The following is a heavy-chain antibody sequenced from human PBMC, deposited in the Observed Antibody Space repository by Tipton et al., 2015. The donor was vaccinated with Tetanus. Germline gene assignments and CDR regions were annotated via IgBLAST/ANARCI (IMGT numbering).Heavy chain of an antibody. V-gene: IGHV4-39*01. D-gene: IGHD6-19*01. CDR2: IYYSGST. Sequence: TLSLTCTVSGGSISSSSYYWGWIRQPPGKGLEWIGSIYYSGSTYYNPSLKSRVTISVDTSKNQFSLKLSSVTAADTAVYYCATVSGSGRKKLAHFDYWGQGTLVTVSS. CDR1: GGSISSSSYY. J-gene: IGHJ4*02. CDR3: ATVSGSGRKKLAHFDY.